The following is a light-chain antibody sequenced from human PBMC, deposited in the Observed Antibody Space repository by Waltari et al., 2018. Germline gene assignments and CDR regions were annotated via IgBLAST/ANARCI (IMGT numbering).Light chain of an antibody. CDR2: TAS. CDR3: QQRYSTPYT. Sequence: DIQMTQSPSSLSASVGDRVTITCRASQSISNYLNWYQQKPRKAPKVLIYTASSLQSGVPSRFSGSGSGTDFTLTISNLQPEDFATYYCQQRYSTPYTFGQGTKLEIK. CDR1: QSISNY. V-gene: IGKV1-39*01. J-gene: IGKJ2*01.